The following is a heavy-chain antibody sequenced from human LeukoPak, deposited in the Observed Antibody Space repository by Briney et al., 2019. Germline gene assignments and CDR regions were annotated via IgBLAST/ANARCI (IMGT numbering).Heavy chain of an antibody. CDR3: ARDQRSGDYWFDP. CDR2: IYYTGST. V-gene: IGHV4-59*01. Sequence: PSETLSLPCTVSGGSISSYYWSWIRQPPGKGLEWIGYIYYTGSTNYNPSLKSRVTISVDTSKNQFSLKLSSVTAADTAVYYCARDQRSGDYWFDPWGQGTLVTVSS. CDR1: GGSISSYY. J-gene: IGHJ5*02. D-gene: IGHD4-17*01.